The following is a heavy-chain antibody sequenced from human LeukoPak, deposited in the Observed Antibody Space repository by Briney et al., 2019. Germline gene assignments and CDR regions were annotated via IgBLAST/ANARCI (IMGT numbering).Heavy chain of an antibody. J-gene: IGHJ4*02. CDR3: ARGDQFLYYYDSNPFDY. V-gene: IGHV1-69*05. CDR2: IIPIFGTA. CDR1: GGTFSSYA. Sequence: SVKVSCKASGGTFSSYATSWVRQAPGQGLEWMGRIIPIFGTANYAQKSQGRVTITTDESTSTAYMELSSLRSEDTAVYYCARGDQFLYYYDSNPFDYWGQGTLVTVSS. D-gene: IGHD3-22*01.